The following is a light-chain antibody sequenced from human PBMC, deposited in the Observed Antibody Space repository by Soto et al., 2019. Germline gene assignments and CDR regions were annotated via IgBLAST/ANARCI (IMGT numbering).Light chain of an antibody. Sequence: EIVMTQSRAAVSVSPGERATLSCRASQSVANDLARYQHKPGQAPRLLTHGASTRATGIPARFSGVGSGTEFTLTISSLQSEDFAVYYCQQYNKWPQTFGQGTRLEIK. J-gene: IGKJ5*01. V-gene: IGKV3-15*01. CDR1: QSVAND. CDR3: QQYNKWPQT. CDR2: GAS.